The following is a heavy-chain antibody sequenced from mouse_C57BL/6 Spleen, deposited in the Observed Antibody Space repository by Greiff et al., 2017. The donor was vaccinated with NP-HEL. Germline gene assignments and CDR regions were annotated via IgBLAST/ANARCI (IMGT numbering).Heavy chain of an antibody. J-gene: IGHJ3*01. D-gene: IGHD2-5*01. CDR1: GYAFSSSW. V-gene: IGHV1-55*01. CDR3: ARAYDSTPFAY. CDR2: IYPGSGST. Sequence: VQLQQSGPELVKPGASVKISCKASGYAFSSSWMNWVKQRPGQGLEWIGDIYPGSGSTNYNEKFKSKATLTVDTSSSPAYMQLSSLTSEDSAFDYCARAYDSTPFAYWGQGTLVTVSA.